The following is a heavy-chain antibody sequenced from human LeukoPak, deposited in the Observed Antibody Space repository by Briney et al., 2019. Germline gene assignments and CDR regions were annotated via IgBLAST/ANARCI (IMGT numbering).Heavy chain of an antibody. D-gene: IGHD3-9*01. V-gene: IGHV4-30-4*01. CDR1: GGSISDSDYD. CDR3: ARHQIHYDILTGYLPTLCDS. J-gene: IGHJ4*02. Sequence: SETLSLTCTVSGGSISDSDYDWSWIRQPPGKGLEWIGYIYYSGNTYCNPSLKSRVTISVDTSKNQFSLKLSSVTAADTAVYYCARHQIHYDILTGYLPTLCDSWRQGTLVTVSS. CDR2: IYYSGNT.